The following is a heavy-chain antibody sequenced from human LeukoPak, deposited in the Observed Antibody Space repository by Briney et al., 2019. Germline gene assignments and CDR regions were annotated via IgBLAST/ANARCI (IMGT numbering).Heavy chain of an antibody. V-gene: IGHV1-2*02. Sequence: ASVKVSCKTSGYTFTGYYLFWVRQAPGEGLEWMGWINPNSGGTNYAQKFQGRVTMTRDTSIRTAYMELSRLTSDDTAVYYCVRLYDWGRLDYWGQGTLVTVSS. CDR2: INPNSGGT. CDR1: GYTFTGYY. J-gene: IGHJ4*02. D-gene: IGHD3-9*01. CDR3: VRLYDWGRLDY.